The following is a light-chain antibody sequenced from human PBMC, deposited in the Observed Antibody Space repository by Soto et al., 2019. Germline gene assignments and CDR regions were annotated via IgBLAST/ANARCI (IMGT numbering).Light chain of an antibody. CDR3: QRYNSAPPFT. J-gene: IGKJ3*01. CDR1: QGISNY. Sequence: DIQMTQSPSSLSASVGDRVTITCRASQGISNYLAWYQQKPGKVPKLLIYAASTLQSGVQSRFRGSGSGTDFTLTISSLQPEDVANYYRQRYNSAPPFTFGPGTKVDIK. V-gene: IGKV1-27*01. CDR2: AAS.